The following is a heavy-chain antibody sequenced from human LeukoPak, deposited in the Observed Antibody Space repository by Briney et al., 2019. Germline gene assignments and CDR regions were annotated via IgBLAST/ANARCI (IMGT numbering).Heavy chain of an antibody. D-gene: IGHD6-19*01. CDR1: GFTFCSYA. CDR3: TREPGYSIGWGIDN. J-gene: IGHJ4*02. V-gene: IGHV3-23*01. Sequence: GGSLRLSGSASGFTFCSYARSWVRQAQGKGLEWVSTIGGSDGSTDYADSVKGRFTISRDNFQNTLYLQMKSLRGEDTAVYYCTREPGYSIGWGIDNWGQGTLVTVSS. CDR2: IGGSDGST.